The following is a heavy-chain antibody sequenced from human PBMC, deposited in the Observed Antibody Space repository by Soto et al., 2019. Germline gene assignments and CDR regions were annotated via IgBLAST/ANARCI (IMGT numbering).Heavy chain of an antibody. V-gene: IGHV1-2*02. D-gene: IGHD6-13*01. CDR2: INPNSGGT. CDR1: GYSLSGYY. Sequence: ASVKVSCKASGYSLSGYYLHWVRQAPGQGPEWRGWINPNSGGTKYVQKFQGRVTMTRDTSISTVYLELSRLRSDDTAVYYCAGGWGIAAPGPNWFDPWGQGTLVTVSS. J-gene: IGHJ5*02. CDR3: AGGWGIAAPGPNWFDP.